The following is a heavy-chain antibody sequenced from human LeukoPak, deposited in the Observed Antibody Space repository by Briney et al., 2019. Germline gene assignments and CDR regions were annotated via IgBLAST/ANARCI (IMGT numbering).Heavy chain of an antibody. J-gene: IGHJ4*02. CDR1: GGSIRSYY. CDR2: IYYSGST. D-gene: IGHD6-13*01. Sequence: PSETLSLTCTVSGGSIRSYYWSWIRQSPGKGLEWIGYIYYSGSTNYNPSLKSRVNISVDTSKNQFSLKLSSVTAADTAVYYCARGSSSSWTGGHFDYWGQGTLVTVSS. V-gene: IGHV4-59*01. CDR3: ARGSSSSWTGGHFDY.